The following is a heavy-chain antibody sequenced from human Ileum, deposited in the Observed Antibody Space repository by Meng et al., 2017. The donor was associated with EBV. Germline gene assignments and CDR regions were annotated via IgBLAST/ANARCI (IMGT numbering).Heavy chain of an antibody. CDR1: GGSISSSNW. Sequence: QVRRQVTAPGPVKTSGTLSLTCAVSGGSISSSNWWSWVRQPPGKGLEWIGEIYHSGSTNYNPSLKSRVTISVDKSKNQFSLKLSSVTAADTAVYYCARDFGPHQLWYWGQGTLVTVSS. V-gene: IGHV4-4*02. CDR3: ARDFGPHQLWY. CDR2: IYHSGST. D-gene: IGHD3-16*01. J-gene: IGHJ4*02.